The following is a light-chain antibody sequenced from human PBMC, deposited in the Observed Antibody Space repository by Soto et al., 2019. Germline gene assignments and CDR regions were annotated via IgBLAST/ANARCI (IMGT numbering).Light chain of an antibody. Sequence: QSALTQPASVSGSPGQSITISCTGTSSDIGGYKYVSWYQQHPGKPPKLIIYEVNNRPSGVSDRFSGSKSGNTASLTISGLQPDDEDDYYCSSYTVSNTDVFGTGTKVTVL. CDR3: SSYTVSNTDV. CDR2: EVN. CDR1: SSDIGGYKY. J-gene: IGLJ1*01. V-gene: IGLV2-14*01.